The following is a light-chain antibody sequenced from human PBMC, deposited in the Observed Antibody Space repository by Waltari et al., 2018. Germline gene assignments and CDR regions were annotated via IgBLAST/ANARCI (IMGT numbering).Light chain of an antibody. V-gene: IGKV3-15*01. Sequence: EIVMTQSPVTLSVSPGERATLSCRASQSVSSNLAWYQQKPGQAPRLLIYGASTRATGIPAGFSGSGSGTEFTLTISSLQSEDFAVYYCHQYENWPYTFGQGTKLEIK. CDR1: QSVSSN. J-gene: IGKJ2*01. CDR3: HQYENWPYT. CDR2: GAS.